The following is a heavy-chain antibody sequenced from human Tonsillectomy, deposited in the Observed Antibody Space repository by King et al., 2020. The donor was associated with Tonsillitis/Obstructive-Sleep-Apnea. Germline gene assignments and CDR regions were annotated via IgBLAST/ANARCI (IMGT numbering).Heavy chain of an antibody. J-gene: IGHJ5*02. V-gene: IGHV3-30*04. CDR1: GFTFSSYA. Sequence: VQLVESGGGVVQPGRSLRLSCAASGFTFSSYAMHWVRQAPGKGLEWVAVISYDESNKYYADSVKGRFTISRDNSKNTLYLQMNSLRAEDTAVYYCAGALRFLLGWFDPWGQGTLVTVSS. CDR2: ISYDESNK. CDR3: AGALRFLLGWFDP. D-gene: IGHD3-3*01.